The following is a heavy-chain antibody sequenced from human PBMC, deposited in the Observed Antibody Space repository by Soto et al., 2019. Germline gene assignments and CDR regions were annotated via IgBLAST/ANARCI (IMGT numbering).Heavy chain of an antibody. CDR3: ANSYCSSTSCDRYYYYGMDV. J-gene: IGHJ6*02. CDR1: GFTFDDYA. V-gene: IGHV3-43D*04. Sequence: GGSLRLSCAASGFTFDDYAMHWVRQAPGKGLEWVSLIRWDGGSTYYADSVKGRFTISRDNSKNSLYLQMNSLRAEDTAVYYCANSYCSSTSCDRYYYYGMDVWGQGTTVTVSS. CDR2: IRWDGGST. D-gene: IGHD2-2*01.